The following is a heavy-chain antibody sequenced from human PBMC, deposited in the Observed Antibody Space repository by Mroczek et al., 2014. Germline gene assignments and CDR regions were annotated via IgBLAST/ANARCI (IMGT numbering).Heavy chain of an antibody. J-gene: IGHJ4*02. Sequence: QVQLQESGAGLLKPSETLSLTCAVYGGSFSGYYWSWIRQPPGKGLEWIGEINHSGSTNYNPSLKSRVTISVDTSKNQFSLKLSSVTAADTAVYYCASGLDIVATRFDYWGQGTLVTVSS. V-gene: IGHV4-34*01. CDR1: GGSFSGYY. CDR3: ASGLDIVATRFDY. D-gene: IGHD5-12*01. CDR2: INHSGST.